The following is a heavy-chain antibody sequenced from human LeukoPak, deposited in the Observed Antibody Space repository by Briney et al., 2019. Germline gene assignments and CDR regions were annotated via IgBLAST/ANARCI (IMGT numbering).Heavy chain of an antibody. V-gene: IGHV4-59*01. D-gene: IGHD3-10*01. CDR3: ARGPAGSGSYFY. CDR1: GGSISSYY. Sequence: PPETLSLTCTVSGGSISSYYWSWIRQPPGKGLEWIGYIYYGGSTNYNPSLKSRVTISVDTSKNQFSLKLSSVTAADTAVYYCARGPAGSGSYFYWGQGTLVTVSS. J-gene: IGHJ4*02. CDR2: IYYGGST.